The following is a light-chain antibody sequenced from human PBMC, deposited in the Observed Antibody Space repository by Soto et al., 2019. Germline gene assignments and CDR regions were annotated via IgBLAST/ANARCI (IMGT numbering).Light chain of an antibody. Sequence: DIQLTQSPSSLSASVGDRVTFTCRASQDISHFLAWYQQRPGEVPRLLIYGASTLQSGVSSRFSGSGFGTDFTRTIASLQPEDVATYYCQKYNKDSPATFGPGTKVEIK. J-gene: IGKJ1*01. V-gene: IGKV1-27*01. CDR2: GAS. CDR1: QDISHF. CDR3: QKYNKDSPAT.